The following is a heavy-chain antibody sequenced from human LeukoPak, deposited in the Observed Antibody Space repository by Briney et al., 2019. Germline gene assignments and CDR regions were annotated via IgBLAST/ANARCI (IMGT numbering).Heavy chain of an antibody. V-gene: IGHV4-34*01. CDR3: VRSSSSIFDY. J-gene: IGHJ4*02. D-gene: IGHD6-6*01. CDR2: INHSGST. CDR1: GGSFSGYY. Sequence: PSETLSLTCAVYGGSFSGYYWSWIRQPPGKGLEWIGEINHSGSTNYNPSLKSRVTISVDTSKNQFSLKLSSVTAADTAVYYCVRSSSSIFDYWGQGTLVTVSP.